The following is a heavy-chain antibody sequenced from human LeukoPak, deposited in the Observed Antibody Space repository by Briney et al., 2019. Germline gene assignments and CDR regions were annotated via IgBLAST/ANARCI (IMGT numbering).Heavy chain of an antibody. V-gene: IGHV3-66*01. D-gene: IGHD4-23*01. CDR2: IYSGGST. CDR3: AKEGAASYDGGHQSPAFDS. J-gene: IGHJ4*02. Sequence: GGSLRLSCAASGFTVSSNYMSWVRQAPGKGLEWVSVIYSGGSTYYADSVKGRFTISRDNSKNTLYLLMNSLRREDTALYFCAKEGAASYDGGHQSPAFDSWGQGTRVTVSS. CDR1: GFTVSSNY.